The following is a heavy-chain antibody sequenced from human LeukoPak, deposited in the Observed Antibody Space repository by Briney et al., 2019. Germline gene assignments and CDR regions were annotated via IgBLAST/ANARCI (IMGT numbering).Heavy chain of an antibody. CDR1: GFTSSSYA. Sequence: GGSLRLSCAASGFTSSSYAMSWVRQAPGKGLEWVSAISGSGGSTYYADSVKGRFTISRDNSKNTLYLQMNSLRAEDTAVYYCAKGRALRLHAFDIWGQGTMVTVSS. CDR3: AKGRALRLHAFDI. V-gene: IGHV3-23*01. CDR2: ISGSGGST. J-gene: IGHJ3*02. D-gene: IGHD5-12*01.